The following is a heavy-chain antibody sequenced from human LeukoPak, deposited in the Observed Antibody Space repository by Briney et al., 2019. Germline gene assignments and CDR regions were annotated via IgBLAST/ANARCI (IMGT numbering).Heavy chain of an antibody. CDR1: GYTFTSYG. Sequence: ASVKVSCKASGYTFTSYGINWVRQAPGQGLEWMGWISASSGNTKYAQKIQGRVTLTTDTSTRTAYMELGSLRSDDTAVYYCARGTIGGVDYFYMDVWGRGTTVTVSS. CDR3: ARGTIGGVDYFYMDV. CDR2: ISASSGNT. D-gene: IGHD1-1*01. J-gene: IGHJ6*03. V-gene: IGHV1-18*01.